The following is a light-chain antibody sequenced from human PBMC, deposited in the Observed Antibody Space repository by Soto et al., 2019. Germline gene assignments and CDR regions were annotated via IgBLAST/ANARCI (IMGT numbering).Light chain of an antibody. J-gene: IGLJ6*01. V-gene: IGLV1-51*01. CDR3: GTCDSSLSAGV. CDR2: DNN. CDR1: SSNIGNNY. Sequence: QSVLTQPPSVSAAPGQKVTISCSGSSSNIGNNYVSWYQQLPGTAPKLLIYDNNKRPSGIPDRFSGSKSGTSATLGITGLQNGDEADYYRGTCDSSLSAGVFGTGTQLTVL.